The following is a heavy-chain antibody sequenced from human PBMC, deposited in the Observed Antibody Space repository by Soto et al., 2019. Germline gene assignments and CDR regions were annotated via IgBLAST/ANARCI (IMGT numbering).Heavy chain of an antibody. J-gene: IGHJ4*02. CDR1: GGSFSGYY. V-gene: IGHV4-34*01. Sequence: PSETLSLTCAVYGGSFSGYYWSWIRQPPGKGLEWIGEINHSGSTNYNPSLKSRVTISVDTSKNQFSLKLSSVTAADTAVYYCARRPQGSGWYYGFYWGQGTLVTVSS. D-gene: IGHD6-19*01. CDR2: INHSGST. CDR3: ARRPQGSGWYYGFY.